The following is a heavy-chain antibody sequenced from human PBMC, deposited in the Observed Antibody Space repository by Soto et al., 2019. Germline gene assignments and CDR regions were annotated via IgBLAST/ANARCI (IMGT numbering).Heavy chain of an antibody. J-gene: IGHJ6*03. Sequence: PSETLSLTCAVYGGSFSGYYWSWIRQPPGKGLEWIGEINHSGSTNYNPSLKSRVTISVDTSKNQFSLKLSSVTAADTAVYYCARGGGYYYYMDVWGKGTTVTVS. CDR3: ARGGGYYYYMDV. CDR1: GGSFSGYY. CDR2: INHSGST. V-gene: IGHV4-34*01.